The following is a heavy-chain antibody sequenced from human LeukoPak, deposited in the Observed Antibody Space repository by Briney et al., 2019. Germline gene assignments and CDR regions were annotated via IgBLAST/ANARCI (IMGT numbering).Heavy chain of an antibody. CDR3: ARDSARGYGSGSRVDY. CDR2: TYYRSKGSN. J-gene: IGHJ4*02. CDR1: GDSVSSTSAA. Sequence: SQTLSLTCAISGDSVSSTSAAWNWIRQSPSGGLEWLGRTYYRSKGSNDYAISVRSRITINRDTSKNQFALQLNSVTPEDTAVYYCARDSARGYGSGSRVDYWGQGTLVTVSS. D-gene: IGHD3-10*01. V-gene: IGHV6-1*01.